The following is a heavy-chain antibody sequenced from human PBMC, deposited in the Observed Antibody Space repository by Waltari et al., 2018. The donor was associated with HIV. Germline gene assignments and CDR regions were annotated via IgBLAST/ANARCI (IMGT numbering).Heavy chain of an antibody. V-gene: IGHV1-8*01. CDR3: ARGRGRYDFWSGYSSPGDAFDI. CDR1: GYTFITND. CDR2: MSPNSGNA. D-gene: IGHD3-3*01. Sequence: QVQLVQSGAEVKKPGASVKVSCKASGYTFITNDINWVRQATGHGLVWMGWMSPNSGNAGYAPNFQGRVTMTRNTSTTTAYMELTDLRSADTAVYFCARGRGRYDFWSGYSSPGDAFDIWGQGTVVIVSS. J-gene: IGHJ3*02.